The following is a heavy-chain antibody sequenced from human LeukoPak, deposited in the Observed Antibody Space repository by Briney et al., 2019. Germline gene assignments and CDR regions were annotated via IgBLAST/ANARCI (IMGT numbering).Heavy chain of an antibody. J-gene: IGHJ4*02. CDR2: ISTSSSTI. Sequence: PGGSLRLSCAASEFTFSTYTMNWVRQAPGKGLEWVSYISTSSSTIYYADSVKGRFTISRDNSKNTLYLQMNSLRAEDTAVYYCAKDDSYGRFDYWGQGTLVTVSS. CDR1: EFTFSTYT. D-gene: IGHD5-18*01. CDR3: AKDDSYGRFDY. V-gene: IGHV3-48*04.